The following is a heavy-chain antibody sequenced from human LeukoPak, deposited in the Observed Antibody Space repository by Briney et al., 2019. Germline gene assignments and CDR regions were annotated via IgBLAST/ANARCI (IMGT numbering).Heavy chain of an antibody. J-gene: IGHJ4*02. V-gene: IGHV3-11*01. Sequence: PGGSLRLSCAASGFTFSDYYMSWIRQAPGKGLEWVSYISSSGSTIYYADSVKGRFTISRDNAKNSLYLQMNSLRAEDTAVYYCVRLDSYGYAVDYWGQGTLVTVSS. CDR1: GFTFSDYY. D-gene: IGHD5-18*01. CDR2: ISSSGSTI. CDR3: VRLDSYGYAVDY.